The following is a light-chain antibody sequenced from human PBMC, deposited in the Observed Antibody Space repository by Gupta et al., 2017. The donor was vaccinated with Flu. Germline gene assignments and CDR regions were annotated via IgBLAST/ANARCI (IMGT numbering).Light chain of an antibody. CDR2: KAS. CDR1: QSISSW. CDR3: QQYESNWT. V-gene: IGKV1-5*03. J-gene: IGKJ1*01. Sequence: DIQMTQSPYTLSASVEDTVTITCRASQSISSWLAWYQQKPGKAPKILIYKASSLEGGVPSRFSGSGSGTEFTLTISSLQPDDFATYYCQQYESNWTFGQGTKVEIK.